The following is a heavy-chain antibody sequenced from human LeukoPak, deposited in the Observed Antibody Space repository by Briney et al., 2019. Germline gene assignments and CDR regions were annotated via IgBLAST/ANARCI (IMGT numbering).Heavy chain of an antibody. V-gene: IGHV1-69*01. J-gene: IGHJ4*02. CDR1: AYSFTNYW. Sequence: KISCKGSAYSFTNYWISWVRRAPGQGLEWMGGIIPIFGTANYAQKFQGRVTITADESTSTAYMELSSLRSEDTAVYYCATRRGKRGYSGYDSVGFDYWGQGTLVTVSS. CDR2: IIPIFGTA. CDR3: ATRRGKRGYSGYDSVGFDY. D-gene: IGHD5-12*01.